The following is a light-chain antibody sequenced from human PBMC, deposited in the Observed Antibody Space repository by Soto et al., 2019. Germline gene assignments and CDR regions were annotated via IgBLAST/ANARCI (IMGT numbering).Light chain of an antibody. CDR1: HSVGSN. V-gene: IGKV3-15*01. CDR3: QQYSTWSAFA. CDR2: VAS. Sequence: IVMTQSPATRSVSPGERATLSCRASHSVGSNVAWYQQKPGQAPRLLIYVASTRATGIPARFSGSGSATEFTLTISSLQSADFAMYFCQQYSTWSAFAFGPRTKVDI. J-gene: IGKJ3*01.